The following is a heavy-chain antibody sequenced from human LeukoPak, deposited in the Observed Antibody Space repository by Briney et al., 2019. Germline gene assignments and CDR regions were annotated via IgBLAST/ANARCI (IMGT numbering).Heavy chain of an antibody. V-gene: IGHV3-20*04. J-gene: IGHJ6*03. D-gene: IGHD5-18*01. CDR3: GRVPIQLWRLYYYYYYMDV. CDR1: GCTLDDYG. Sequence: GGSLRLSCAASGCTLDDYGMHWVRQAPGKGLAGVSGINWNGGSTGYADSVKGRFTISRDNAKTSLYLQMNGLRAEDTALYYCGRVPIQLWRLYYYYYYMDVWGKETTVTVSS. CDR2: INWNGGST.